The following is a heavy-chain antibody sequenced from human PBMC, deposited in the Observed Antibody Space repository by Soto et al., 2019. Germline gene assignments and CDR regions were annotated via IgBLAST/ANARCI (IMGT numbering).Heavy chain of an antibody. Sequence: EVQLVESGGGVVQPGGSLRLSCAASGFTFRSYDMHWVRQPTGKGLEWVSAIGTAGDTYYPGSVKGRFTISRENAKNSLYLQMNSLRAEDTAVYYCARVLPASGGFDPWCQGTLVTVSS. V-gene: IGHV3-13*01. CDR3: ARVLPASGGFDP. CDR1: GFTFRSYD. CDR2: IGTAGDT. D-gene: IGHD2-2*01. J-gene: IGHJ5*02.